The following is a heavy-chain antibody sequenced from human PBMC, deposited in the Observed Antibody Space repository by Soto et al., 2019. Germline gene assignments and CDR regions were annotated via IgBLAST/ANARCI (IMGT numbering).Heavy chain of an antibody. Sequence: SETLSLTCTVSGGSISSYYWSWIRQPPGKGLEWIGYIYYSGSTNYNPSLKSRVTISVDTSKNQFSLKLSSVTAADTAVYYCARGLELPTDYWGQGTLVTVSS. V-gene: IGHV4-59*08. CDR1: GGSISSYY. CDR2: IYYSGST. D-gene: IGHD1-7*01. J-gene: IGHJ4*02. CDR3: ARGLELPTDY.